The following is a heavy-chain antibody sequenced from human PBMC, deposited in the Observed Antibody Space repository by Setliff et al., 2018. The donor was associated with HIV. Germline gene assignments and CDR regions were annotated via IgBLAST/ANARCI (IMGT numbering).Heavy chain of an antibody. CDR3: VRDLVYYYDNSGSFYVAEYFQH. D-gene: IGHD3-22*01. CDR2: ISTSSGYI. Sequence: GESLKISCEASGFPFSTYTMKWVRQAPGTGLEWVSSISTSSGYIYYADSVKGRFTISRDNAKNSLYLQMNSLRAGDTAVYYCVRDLVYYYDNSGSFYVAEYFQHWGQGTLVTVSS. V-gene: IGHV3-21*01. J-gene: IGHJ1*01. CDR1: GFPFSTYT.